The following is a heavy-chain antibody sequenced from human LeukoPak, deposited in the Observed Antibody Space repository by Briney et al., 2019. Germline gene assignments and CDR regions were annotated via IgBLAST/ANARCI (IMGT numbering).Heavy chain of an antibody. V-gene: IGHV3-30*19. Sequence: PGGSLRLSCAASGFTFSSYGMHWVRQAPGKGLEWVAVIWYDGSNKYYADSVKGRFTISRDNSKNTLYLQMNSLRAEDTAVYYCARDQDIVATILGHYFDYWGQGTLVTVSS. J-gene: IGHJ4*02. D-gene: IGHD5-12*01. CDR2: IWYDGSNK. CDR1: GFTFSSYG. CDR3: ARDQDIVATILGHYFDY.